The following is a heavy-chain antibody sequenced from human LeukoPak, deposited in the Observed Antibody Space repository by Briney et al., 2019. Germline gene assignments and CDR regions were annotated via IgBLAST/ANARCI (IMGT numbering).Heavy chain of an antibody. CDR1: GGSISSYY. V-gene: IGHV4-4*07. CDR2: IYTSGST. CDR3: AREAYSSSPPDYYYYYGMDV. D-gene: IGHD6-13*01. Sequence: SETLSLTCTVSGGSISSYYWSWIRQPAGKGLEWIRRIYTSGSTNYNPSLKSRVTMSVDTSKNQFSLKLSSVTAADTAVYYCAREAYSSSPPDYYYYYGMDVWGQGTTVTVSS. J-gene: IGHJ6*02.